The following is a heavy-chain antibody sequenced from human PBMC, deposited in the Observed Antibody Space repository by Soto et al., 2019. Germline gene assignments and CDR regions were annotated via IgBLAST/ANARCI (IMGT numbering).Heavy chain of an antibody. CDR2: ISNSGNSP. Sequence: EVQLLESGGGLEQPGGSLRLSCAASGFTFSGYAMSWVRQAPGKGLEWVSGISNSGNSPYYADSVKGRFTISRDNSKNTLYLQVNSLRVEDTAVYFCATLSGWQQLPTYFDYWGQGTLVTVSS. J-gene: IGHJ4*02. D-gene: IGHD6-13*01. CDR3: ATLSGWQQLPTYFDY. V-gene: IGHV3-23*01. CDR1: GFTFSGYA.